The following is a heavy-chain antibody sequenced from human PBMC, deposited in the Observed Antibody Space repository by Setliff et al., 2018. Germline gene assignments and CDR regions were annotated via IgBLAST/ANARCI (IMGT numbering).Heavy chain of an antibody. V-gene: IGHV1-2*04. CDR2: INPKTGGT. D-gene: IGHD3-16*01. CDR3: ARSDHLVVDGFDV. CDR1: GYALTDNY. J-gene: IGHJ3*01. Sequence: RASVKVSCKTSGYALTDNYIHWVRQAPGQGLEWMGWINPKTGGTNLAQKFQGWVSMTRDTSITTAYMELSRLTSDDMAVYFCARSDHLVVDGFDVWGQGTMVTVSS.